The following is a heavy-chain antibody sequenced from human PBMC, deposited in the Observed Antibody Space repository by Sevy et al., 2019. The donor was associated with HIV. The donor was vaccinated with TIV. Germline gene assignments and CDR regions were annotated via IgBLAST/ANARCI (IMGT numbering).Heavy chain of an antibody. D-gene: IGHD6-19*01. CDR1: RFTFSSYW. CDR2: IKEDGSEK. J-gene: IGHJ6*02. V-gene: IGHV3-7*01. CDR3: ARDFRQWPYDSYHGMDL. Sequence: GGSLRLSCAASRFTFSSYWMSWVRQAPGKGLEWVANIKEDGSEKNYVDSVKGRFTISRDNAAKSLYLPMNILRVEDTAVYFCARDFRQWPYDSYHGMDLWGQGTKVTVSS.